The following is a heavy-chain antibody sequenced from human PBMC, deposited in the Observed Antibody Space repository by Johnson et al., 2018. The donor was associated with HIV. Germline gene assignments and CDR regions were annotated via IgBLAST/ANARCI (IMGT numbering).Heavy chain of an antibody. CDR2: ISYDGSNK. D-gene: IGHD3-3*01. Sequence: VQLVESGGGVVQPGRSLSLSCAASGFTFSSYAMYWVRQAPGKGLEWVAFISYDGSNKYYADSVKGLFTISRDNSKTTLYLQMNSLRAEDTAVYYCAKMGTGRSKIQFLEWLPIPHAFDIWGQGTMVTVSS. CDR1: GFTFSSYA. V-gene: IGHV3-30-3*02. J-gene: IGHJ3*02. CDR3: AKMGTGRSKIQFLEWLPIPHAFDI.